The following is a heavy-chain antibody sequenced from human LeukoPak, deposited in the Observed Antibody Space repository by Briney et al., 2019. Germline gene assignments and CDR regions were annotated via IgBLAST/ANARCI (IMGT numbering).Heavy chain of an antibody. CDR1: GGSISSHY. Sequence: PSETLSLTCTVSGGSISSHYWSWIRQPPGKGLEWIGYIYYGGSTNYNPSLKSRVTISVDTSKNQFSLKLSSVTAADTAVYYCARVSVYDAFDIWGQGTMVTVSS. J-gene: IGHJ3*02. D-gene: IGHD1-14*01. V-gene: IGHV4-59*11. CDR2: IYYGGST. CDR3: ARVSVYDAFDI.